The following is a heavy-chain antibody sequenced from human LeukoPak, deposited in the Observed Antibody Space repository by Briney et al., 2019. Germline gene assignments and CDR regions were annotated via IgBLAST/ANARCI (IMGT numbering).Heavy chain of an antibody. Sequence: GGSLRLSCAASGFTFNGYAMSWVRQAPGKGLEWVSTISGSGGRTYYTDSVKGRFTISRDNSKNTLYLQMNSLRAEDTAVYYCSKDLPDFFDYWGQGTLVTVSS. V-gene: IGHV3-23*01. CDR2: ISGSGGRT. CDR3: SKDLPDFFDY. J-gene: IGHJ4*02. CDR1: GFTFNGYA.